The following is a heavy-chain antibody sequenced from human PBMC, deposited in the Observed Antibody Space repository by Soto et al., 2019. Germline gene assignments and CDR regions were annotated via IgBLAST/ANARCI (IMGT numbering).Heavy chain of an antibody. Sequence: PGESLKISCKGSGYRFNSYWISWVRQMPGKGLEWMGRIDPNDSETKYSPSFEGQVTISADRSINTAYLEWSSLKAADTAMYYCESRNCGGDCYSHFDSWGQGALVTVSS. D-gene: IGHD2-21*02. V-gene: IGHV5-10-1*01. CDR2: IDPNDSET. CDR3: ESRNCGGDCYSHFDS. CDR1: GYRFNSYW. J-gene: IGHJ4*02.